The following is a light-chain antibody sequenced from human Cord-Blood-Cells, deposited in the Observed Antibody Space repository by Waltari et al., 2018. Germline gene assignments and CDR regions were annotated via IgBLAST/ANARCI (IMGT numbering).Light chain of an antibody. CDR1: QDISNY. V-gene: IGKV1-33*01. J-gene: IGKJ3*01. CDR3: QQYDNLPFT. Sequence: DIQMTQSPSSLSASVGDRVTITCQASQDISNYLNWYQQKPGKAPKLLIYDESNLETGVPSRFSGSGSGTDFTFTIMSLQPEDIATYDCQQYDNLPFTFGPGTKVDIK. CDR2: DES.